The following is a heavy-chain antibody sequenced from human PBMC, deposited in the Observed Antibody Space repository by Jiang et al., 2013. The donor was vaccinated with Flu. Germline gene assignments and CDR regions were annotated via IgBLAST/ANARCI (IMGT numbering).Heavy chain of an antibody. J-gene: IGHJ4*02. CDR1: GFSLSTSGMR. CDR3: ARVHYHDSSGHYYHD. V-gene: IGHV2-70*04. Sequence: LTLTCTFSGFSLSTSGMRVIWIRQPPGKALEWLARIDWDDDKFYSTSLKTRLTISKDTSKNQVVLTLTNMDPVDTATYYCARVHYHDSSGHYYHDWGQGTLVTVSS. CDR2: IDWDDDK. D-gene: IGHD3-22*01.